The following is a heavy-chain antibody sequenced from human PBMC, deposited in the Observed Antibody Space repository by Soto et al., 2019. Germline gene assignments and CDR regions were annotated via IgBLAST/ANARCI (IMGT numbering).Heavy chain of an antibody. D-gene: IGHD3-22*01. CDR3: ASYYDSSGYYYRKGWFDP. J-gene: IGHJ5*02. Sequence: SETLSLTCTVSGGSISSSSYYWGWIRQPPGKGLEWIGRIYYSGSTYYNPSLKSRVTISVDTSKNQFSLKLSSVTAADTAVYYCASYYDSSGYYYRKGWFDPWGQGTLVTVSS. CDR2: IYYSGST. CDR1: GGSISSSSYY. V-gene: IGHV4-39*01.